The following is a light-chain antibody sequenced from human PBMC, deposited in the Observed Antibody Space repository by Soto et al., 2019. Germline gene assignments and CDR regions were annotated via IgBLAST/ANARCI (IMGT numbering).Light chain of an antibody. CDR2: DDG. V-gene: IGLV3-21*02. Sequence: SYELTQPPSVSVAPGQTARSTCGGNNIEIKSVHWYQQKPGQAPVLDVYDDGDRTTGIPERLSGSKSGNTATLTTSRVEAGDEADYYCQVWDTTNPVIFGGGTKVTVL. CDR3: QVWDTTNPVI. J-gene: IGLJ2*01. CDR1: NIEIKS.